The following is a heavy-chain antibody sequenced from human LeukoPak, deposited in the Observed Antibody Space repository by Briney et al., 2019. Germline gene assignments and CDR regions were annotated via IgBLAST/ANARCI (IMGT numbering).Heavy chain of an antibody. Sequence: GGSLRLSCAASGFTFSSYSMNWVRQAPGKGLEWVSSISSSSSYIYYADSVKGRFTISRDNAKNSLYLQMNSLRAEDTAVYYCARVLRSSSWYWFDPWGQGTLVTVSS. D-gene: IGHD6-13*01. CDR3: ARVLRSSSWYWFDP. V-gene: IGHV3-21*01. CDR1: GFTFSSYS. CDR2: ISSSSSYI. J-gene: IGHJ5*02.